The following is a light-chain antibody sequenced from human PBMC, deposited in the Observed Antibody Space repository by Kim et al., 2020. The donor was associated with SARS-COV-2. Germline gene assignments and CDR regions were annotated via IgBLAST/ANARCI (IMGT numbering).Light chain of an antibody. Sequence: QSALTQPPSVSGSPGLSVTISCTGSSSDVGSNNRVSWYQQPPGTAPKLLIYEVTNRPSRVPDRFSGSKSGNTASLTISGLQAEDEADYYCISYTDSGTCVFGTGTKVTVL. CDR2: EVT. CDR3: ISYTDSGTCV. CDR1: SSDVGSNNR. J-gene: IGLJ1*01. V-gene: IGLV2-18*02.